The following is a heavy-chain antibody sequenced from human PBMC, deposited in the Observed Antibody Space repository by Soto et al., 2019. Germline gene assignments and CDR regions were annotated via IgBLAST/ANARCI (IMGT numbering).Heavy chain of an antibody. CDR2: MYYSGNT. J-gene: IGHJ5*02. Sequence: QLQLQESGPGLVKPLETLSLTCTVSGGSISSNNYYWGWIRQPPGKGLEWIGSMYYSGNTYYNSSHTPRVTISVDTSKQPFPLTLSSLTAADTAVFYCARHRIAAGGTSHIWFDPWGQGTLVTVSS. CDR3: ARHRIAAGGTSHIWFDP. CDR1: GGSISSNNYY. D-gene: IGHD6-13*01. V-gene: IGHV4-39*01.